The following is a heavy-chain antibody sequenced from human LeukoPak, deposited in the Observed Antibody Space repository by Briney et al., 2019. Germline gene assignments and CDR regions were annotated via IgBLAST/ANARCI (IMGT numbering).Heavy chain of an antibody. CDR3: ARAVVDTAMVFAFDI. CDR2: ISGSGGST. CDR1: GFTFSSYA. Sequence: GGSLRLSCAASGFTFSSYAMSWVRQAPGKGLEWVSAISGSGGSTYYADSVKGRFTISRDNAKNSLYLQMNSLRAEDTAVYYCARAVVDTAMVFAFDIWGQGTMVTVSS. J-gene: IGHJ3*02. D-gene: IGHD5-18*01. V-gene: IGHV3-23*01.